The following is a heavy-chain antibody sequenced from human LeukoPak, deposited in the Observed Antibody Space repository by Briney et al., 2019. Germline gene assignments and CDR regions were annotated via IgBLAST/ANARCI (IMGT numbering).Heavy chain of an antibody. CDR1: GGSISSSSYY. Sequence: RPSETLSLTCTVSGGSISSSSYYWGWIRQPPGKGLEWIGSIYYSGSTYYNPSPKSRVTISVDTSKNQFPLKLSSVTAADTAVYYCARVAGSKPLNWFDPWGQGTLVTVSS. CDR3: ARVAGSKPLNWFDP. J-gene: IGHJ5*02. CDR2: IYYSGST. D-gene: IGHD1-14*01. V-gene: IGHV4-39*06.